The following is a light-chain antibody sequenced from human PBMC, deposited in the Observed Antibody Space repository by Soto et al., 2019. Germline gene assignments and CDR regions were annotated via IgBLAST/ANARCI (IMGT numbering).Light chain of an antibody. CDR1: SSDVGGYNY. CDR2: DVS. Sequence: QSVLTQPRSVSGSPGQSVTISCTGTSSDVGGYNYVSWYQQHPGKAPKLMIYDVSKRPSGVPDRFSGSKSGNTASLTISRLQADYEAPYYFCSYAGSPTHVFATGTQVTLL. CDR3: CSYAGSPTHV. V-gene: IGLV2-11*01. J-gene: IGLJ1*01.